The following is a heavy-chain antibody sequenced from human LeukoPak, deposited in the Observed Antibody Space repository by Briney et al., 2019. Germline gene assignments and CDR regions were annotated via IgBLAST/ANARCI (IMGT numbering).Heavy chain of an antibody. CDR2: ISYDGSNK. Sequence: GGSLRLSCAASGVTLSSYAMHWVRQAPGKGLEWVAVISYDGSNKYYADSVKGRFTISRDNSKNTLYLQMNSLRAEDTAVYYCARDSPGGVRDIVAHDTNHKGYYYYYMDVWGKGTTVTVSS. J-gene: IGHJ6*03. CDR3: ARDSPGGVRDIVAHDTNHKGYYYYYMDV. D-gene: IGHD2-15*01. CDR1: GVTLSSYA. V-gene: IGHV3-30-3*01.